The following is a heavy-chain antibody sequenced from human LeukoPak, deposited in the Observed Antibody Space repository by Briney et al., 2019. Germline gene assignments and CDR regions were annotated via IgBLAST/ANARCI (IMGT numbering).Heavy chain of an antibody. J-gene: IGHJ4*02. CDR3: AKDAAGPEY. V-gene: IGHV3-23*01. Sequence: PGGSLRLSCVVSGLTFSSYSMTWVRQAPGKGLEWVSGISAGGGDTWYPDSVKGRFTISRDNSKNTLFLQMNSLRVEDTAIYYCAKDAAGPEYWGQGTRVTVSS. CDR1: GLTFSSYS. CDR2: ISAGGGDT. D-gene: IGHD6-13*01.